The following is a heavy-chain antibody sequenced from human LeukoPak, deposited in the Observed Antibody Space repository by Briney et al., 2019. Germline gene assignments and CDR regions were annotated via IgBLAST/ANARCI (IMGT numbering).Heavy chain of an antibody. J-gene: IGHJ3*02. CDR1: GFTFSSYW. D-gene: IGHD5-12*01. CDR3: ARDQDSGYGDAFDI. CDR2: IKEDESEK. Sequence: GGSLRLSCAVSGFTFSSYWMSWVRQAPGNGPEWVANIKEDESEKNYVDSVKGRFTISRDSAKNSLYLQMNSLRAEDTAVYYCARDQDSGYGDAFDIWGQGTMVTVSS. V-gene: IGHV3-7*01.